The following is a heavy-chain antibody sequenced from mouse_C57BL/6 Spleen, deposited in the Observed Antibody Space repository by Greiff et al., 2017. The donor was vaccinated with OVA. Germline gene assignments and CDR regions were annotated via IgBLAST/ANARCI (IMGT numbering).Heavy chain of an antibody. CDR1: GFTFSSYV. D-gene: IGHD4-1*01. CDR3: ARVLTGGFAY. Sequence: DVKLVESGGGLVKPGGSLKLSCAASGFTFSSYVMSWVRQTPEKRLEWVATISDGGSYTYYPDNVKGRFTISRDNAKNNLYLQMSHLKSEDTAMYYCARVLTGGFAYWGQGTLVTVSA. V-gene: IGHV5-4*03. J-gene: IGHJ3*01. CDR2: ISDGGSYT.